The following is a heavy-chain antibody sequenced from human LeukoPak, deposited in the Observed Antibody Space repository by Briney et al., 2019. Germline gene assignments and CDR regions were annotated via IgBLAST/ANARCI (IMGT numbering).Heavy chain of an antibody. CDR1: GGSISSYY. Sequence: PETLSLTCTVSGGSISSYYWSWIRQPPGKGLEWIGYMHYSGSTNYNPSLKSRVTISVDTSKNQFSLKLSSVTAADTAVYYCARSAFDRSTYFDYWGQGTLVT. CDR2: MHYSGST. CDR3: ARSAFDRSTYFDY. J-gene: IGHJ4*02. V-gene: IGHV4-59*01. D-gene: IGHD3-22*01.